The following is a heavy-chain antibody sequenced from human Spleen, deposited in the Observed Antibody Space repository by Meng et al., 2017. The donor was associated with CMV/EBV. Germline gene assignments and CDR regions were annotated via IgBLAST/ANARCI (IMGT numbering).Heavy chain of an antibody. CDR3: AKGRIAARPYDFDY. CDR1: GFTVSSNY. CDR2: ISGSAGST. J-gene: IGHJ4*02. V-gene: IGHV3-23*01. Sequence: GGSLRLSCAASGFTVSSNYMSWVRQAPGKRLEWVSGISGSAGSTYYADSAKGRFTISRDNSKSTLYLQMNSLRADDTAVYYCAKGRIAARPYDFDYWGQGTLVTVSS. D-gene: IGHD6-6*01.